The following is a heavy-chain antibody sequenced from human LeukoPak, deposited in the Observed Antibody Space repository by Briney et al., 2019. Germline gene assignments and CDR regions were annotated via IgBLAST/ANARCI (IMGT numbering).Heavy chain of an antibody. V-gene: IGHV3-74*01. CDR3: ARGPYGDYIGD. CDR2: INSDGSKT. J-gene: IGHJ4*02. Sequence: SGGSLRLSCAASGFTFSNYWMYWVRQAPGKGLVWVSRINSDGSKTAYADPVKGRFTISRDNAKNTLYLQMNSLRAEDTAVYYCARGPYGDYIGDWGQGTLVTVSS. D-gene: IGHD4-17*01. CDR1: GFTFSNYW.